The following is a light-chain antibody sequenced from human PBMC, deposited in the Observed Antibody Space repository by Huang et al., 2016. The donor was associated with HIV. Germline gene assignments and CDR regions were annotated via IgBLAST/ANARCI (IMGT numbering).Light chain of an antibody. CDR2: WAS. CDR3: QQYFDVPWT. CDR1: QSLLFRSNNKNC. J-gene: IGKJ1*01. V-gene: IGKV4-1*01. Sequence: IVMTQSPDSLAVSLGETATINCKSSQSLLFRSNNKNCLAWYQQKPGQPPTLLMSWASTGGSGVPSRFSGGGSGTDCTLTISSLQAEDVAVYFCQQYFDVPWTFGRGTKVEIK.